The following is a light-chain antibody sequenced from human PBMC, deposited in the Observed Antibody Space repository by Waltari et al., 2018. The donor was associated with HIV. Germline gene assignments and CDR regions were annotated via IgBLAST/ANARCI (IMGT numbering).Light chain of an antibody. J-gene: IGKJ4*01. CDR2: VAS. V-gene: IGKV1-9*01. CDR1: HGINSY. CDR3: QQLNSYPLT. Sequence: DIHLTQSPPFLSASIGDRVTISCRATHGINSYLAWYQQKPGKAPKLLIYVASTLRSGVPSRFSGSGSGTEFTLTISNLQPEDSATYYCQQLNSYPLTFGGGTKVETK.